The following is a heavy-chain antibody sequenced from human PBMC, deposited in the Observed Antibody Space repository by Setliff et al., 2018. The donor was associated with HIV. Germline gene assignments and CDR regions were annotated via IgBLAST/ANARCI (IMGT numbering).Heavy chain of an antibody. CDR2: INPNSGGT. CDR3: ARALFLRFFDWFPSDHLDY. J-gene: IGHJ4*02. D-gene: IGHD3-9*01. CDR1: GYTFTGYY. Sequence: ASVKVSCKASGYTFTGYYMHRVRQAPGQGLEWMGWINPNSGGTNSAQKFQGRVTMTRDTSISTAYMELSRLRSDDTAVYYCARALFLRFFDWFPSDHLDYWGQGTLVTVSS. V-gene: IGHV1-2*02.